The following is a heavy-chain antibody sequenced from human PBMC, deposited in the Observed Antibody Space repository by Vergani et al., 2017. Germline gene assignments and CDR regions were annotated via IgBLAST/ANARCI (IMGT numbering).Heavy chain of an antibody. CDR1: GFTFSSYG. Sequence: QVQLVESGGGVVQPGRSLRLSCAASGFTFSSYGMHWVRQAPGKGLEWVAVIWYDGSNKYYADSVKGRFTISRDNSKNTLYLQMSSLRAEDTAVYYCAREGWLEWLLGSGSRYYYMDVWGKGTTVTVSS. D-gene: IGHD3-3*01. J-gene: IGHJ6*03. CDR3: AREGWLEWLLGSGSRYYYMDV. V-gene: IGHV3-33*01. CDR2: IWYDGSNK.